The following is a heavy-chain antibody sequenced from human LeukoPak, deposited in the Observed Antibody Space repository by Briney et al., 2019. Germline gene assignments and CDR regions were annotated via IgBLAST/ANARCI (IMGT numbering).Heavy chain of an antibody. D-gene: IGHD1-26*01. CDR1: GFTFSSYS. Sequence: GGSLRLSCAASGFTFSSYSMNWVRQAPGKGLEWVSSISSSSSYIYYADSVKGRFTVSGDNAKNSLYLQMNSLRAEDTAVYYCARDGIVGATMGDYWGQGTLVTVSS. CDR2: ISSSSSYI. V-gene: IGHV3-21*01. CDR3: ARDGIVGATMGDY. J-gene: IGHJ4*02.